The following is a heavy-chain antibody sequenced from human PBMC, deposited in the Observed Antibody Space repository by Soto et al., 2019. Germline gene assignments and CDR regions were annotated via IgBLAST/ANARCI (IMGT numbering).Heavy chain of an antibody. D-gene: IGHD3-22*01. CDR3: ALRSMAVVPEY. J-gene: IGHJ4*01. Sequence: QVQLQESGPGLVKPSETLSLTCAVSGDSISSYYCMWIRQPPGKGLESIGYLYYGRSANYNPSLKIRLHLSVDTSTTQRSLTLSSMAAADTAVYYCALRSMAVVPEYWGHGTLCTVSS. CDR2: LYYGRSA. V-gene: IGHV4-59*01. CDR1: GDSISSYY.